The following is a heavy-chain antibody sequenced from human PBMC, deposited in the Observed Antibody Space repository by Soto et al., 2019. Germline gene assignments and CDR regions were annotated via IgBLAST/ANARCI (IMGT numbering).Heavy chain of an antibody. CDR3: ARGLGREDHDNRGYFHLYS. J-gene: IGHJ4*02. V-gene: IGHV3-53*01. Sequence: EVQVVESGGGLINPGGSLRLSCAASGFTVSSYYLTWVRQAPGKGLKWVSVLYPDGRAYYADSVKGRFTISTDNSKNSVYLQMNTLRAEDTAVYYCARGLGREDHDNRGYFHLYSWGQGTLVSVSS. CDR1: GFTVSSYY. D-gene: IGHD3-22*01. CDR2: LYPDGRA.